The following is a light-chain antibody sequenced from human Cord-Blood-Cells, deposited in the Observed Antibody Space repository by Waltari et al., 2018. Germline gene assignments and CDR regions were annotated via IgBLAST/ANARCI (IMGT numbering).Light chain of an antibody. J-gene: IGKJ1*01. CDR1: QGISSY. CDR3: QQYYRYPRT. Sequence: AIRMTQSTSSFSASTGDRVTITCRASQGISSYLAWYQQKPGKAPKLLIYSASTLQSGVPSRFSGSGSGTDFTLTISCLQSEDFATYYCQQYYRYPRTFGQGTKVEIK. CDR2: SAS. V-gene: IGKV1-8*01.